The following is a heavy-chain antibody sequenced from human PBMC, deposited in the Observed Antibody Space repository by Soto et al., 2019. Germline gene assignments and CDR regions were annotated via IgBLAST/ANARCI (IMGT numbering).Heavy chain of an antibody. V-gene: IGHV3-53*01. Sequence: ETLSLSCAASGFNVNSDYMNWVRQTPGKGLEWVASIYSGETTYYADSVRGRFTISSDKSKNTLYFQLSSLRIEDTAVYYCTRDGRGLGRLSLFEYWGQGVLVTVSS. CDR2: IYSGETT. J-gene: IGHJ4*02. CDR3: TRDGRGLGRLSLFEY. CDR1: GFNVNSDY. D-gene: IGHD2-21*02.